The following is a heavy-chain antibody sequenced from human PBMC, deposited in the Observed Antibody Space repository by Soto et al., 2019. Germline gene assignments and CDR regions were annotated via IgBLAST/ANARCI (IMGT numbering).Heavy chain of an antibody. D-gene: IGHD3-3*01. V-gene: IGHV1-3*01. Sequence: QVQLVQSGAEVKKPGASVKVSCKASGYTFTSYAMHWVRQAPGQRLEWMGWINAGNGNTKYSQKFQGRVTITRDTSASTADMEMSSLRSEDTAVYYCARDANYDFWSGYYPLLDYWGQGTMVTVSS. J-gene: IGHJ4*02. CDR3: ARDANYDFWSGYYPLLDY. CDR2: INAGNGNT. CDR1: GYTFTSYA.